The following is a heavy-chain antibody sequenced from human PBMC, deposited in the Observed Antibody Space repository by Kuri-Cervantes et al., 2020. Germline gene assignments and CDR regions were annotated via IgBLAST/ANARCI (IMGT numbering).Heavy chain of an antibody. CDR3: ARLIPNYDFWSGYYWGAYYFDY. CDR1: GGSISSGCYY. D-gene: IGHD3-3*01. V-gene: IGHV4-31*02. Sequence: SCTVAGGSISSGCYYWSWIRQHPGKGLEWIGYIYYSGSTYYNPSLKSRVTISVDTSKNQFSLKLSSVTAADTAVYYYARLIPNYDFWSGYYWGAYYFDYWGQGTLVAVSS. CDR2: IYYSGST. J-gene: IGHJ4*02.